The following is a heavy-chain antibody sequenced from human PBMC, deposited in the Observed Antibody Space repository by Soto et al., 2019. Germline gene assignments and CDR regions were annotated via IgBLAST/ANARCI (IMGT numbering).Heavy chain of an antibody. Sequence: QLQLQESGPGLVKPSETLSLTCTVSGGSISSSSYYWDWIRQPPGMGLEWIGSIYYSGSTSCNPSLKSRVTISVDTSMNQFSLKLSSVTATDTAVYFCATSRPWGELRAGWFDPWGQGTVVTVSS. D-gene: IGHD3-16*01. V-gene: IGHV4-39*01. CDR3: ATSRPWGELRAGWFDP. CDR2: IYYSGST. CDR1: GGSISSSSYY. J-gene: IGHJ5*02.